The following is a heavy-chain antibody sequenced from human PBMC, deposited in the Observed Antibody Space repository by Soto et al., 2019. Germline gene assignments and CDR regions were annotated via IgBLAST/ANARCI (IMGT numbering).Heavy chain of an antibody. CDR3: ARLRGYCYGYFRGLGRSDY. CDR2: ISAYNGNT. V-gene: IGHV1-18*04. J-gene: IGHJ4*02. Sequence: QVQLVQSGAEVKKPGASVKVSCKASGYTFTSYGISWVRQAPGQGLEWMGWISAYNGNTNYAQRLQGRVTMTTDTSPSKAYMELRSQKSDDTAVYYFARLRGYCYGYFRGLGRSDYWGQGTLVTVSS. D-gene: IGHD5-18*01. CDR1: GYTFTSYG.